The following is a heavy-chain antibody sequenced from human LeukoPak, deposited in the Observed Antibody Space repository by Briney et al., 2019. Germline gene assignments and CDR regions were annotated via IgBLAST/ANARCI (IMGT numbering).Heavy chain of an antibody. CDR3: VRDNSIADRGWWFDP. D-gene: IGHD1-14*01. CDR1: GGTFSSYA. V-gene: IGHV1-69*05. J-gene: IGHJ5*02. CDR2: IIPVFGTA. Sequence: SVKVSCRASGGTFSSYAISWVRQAPGQGLEWMGGIIPVFGTANYAQKFQGRLTVTRDTPTSTVYMELSSLRSDDTAVYYCVRDNSIADRGWWFDPWGQGTLVTVSS.